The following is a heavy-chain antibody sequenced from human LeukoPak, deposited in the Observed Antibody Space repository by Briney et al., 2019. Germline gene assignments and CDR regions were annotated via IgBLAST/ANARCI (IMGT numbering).Heavy chain of an antibody. Sequence: PGGSLRLSCAASGFTVSSNYMSWVRQAPGKGLEWXSVIYSGGDTYYADSVXXRFTISRDNSKNTLYLQMNSLRAEDTAIYYCARVRPGYYTYFDYWGQGTLVTVSS. V-gene: IGHV3-53*01. CDR1: GFTVSSNY. CDR2: IYSGGDT. J-gene: IGHJ4*02. D-gene: IGHD3/OR15-3a*01. CDR3: ARVRPGYYTYFDY.